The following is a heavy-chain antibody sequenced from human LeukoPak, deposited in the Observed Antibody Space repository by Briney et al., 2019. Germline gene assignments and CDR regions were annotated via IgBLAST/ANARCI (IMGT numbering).Heavy chain of an antibody. CDR3: ARAEQWLVPSVSFDY. V-gene: IGHV4-59*01. D-gene: IGHD6-19*01. CDR2: IYYSGST. CDR1: GGSISSYY. J-gene: IGHJ4*02. Sequence: SETLSLTCTVSGGSISSYYWSWIRQPPGKGLEWIGYIYYSGSTNYNPSLKSRVTISVDTSKNQISLKLSPATAADTAVYYCARAEQWLVPSVSFDYWGQGILVTVSS.